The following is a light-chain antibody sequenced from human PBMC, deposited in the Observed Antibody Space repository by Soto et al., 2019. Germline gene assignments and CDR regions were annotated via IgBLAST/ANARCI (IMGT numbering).Light chain of an antibody. CDR2: EVX. J-gene: IGLJ1*01. CDR3: SSYTSSSIDYV. Sequence: QSALTQPASVSGSPGQSITISCTGTSSDVGGYNYVSWYQQHPGXXPXXXXXEVXXXXSXVXXXXXXXXXXXXXXXXXXGXXAEDEADYYCSSYTSSSIDYVFGTGTKLTVL. V-gene: IGLV2-14*01. CDR1: SSDVGGYNY.